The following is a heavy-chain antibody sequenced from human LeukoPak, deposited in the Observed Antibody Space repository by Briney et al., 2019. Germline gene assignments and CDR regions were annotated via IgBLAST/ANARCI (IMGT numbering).Heavy chain of an antibody. V-gene: IGHV1-69*06. D-gene: IGHD3-16*01. CDR2: IIPIFGTA. Sequence: ASVKVSCKASGGTFSSYAISWVRQAPGQGLEWMGGIIPIFGTANYAQKFQGRVTITADKSTSTAYMELSSLRSEDTAVYYCARSNDYDYVWGSYRDYFDYWGQGTLVTVSS. CDR1: GGTFSSYA. J-gene: IGHJ4*02. CDR3: ARSNDYDYVWGSYRDYFDY.